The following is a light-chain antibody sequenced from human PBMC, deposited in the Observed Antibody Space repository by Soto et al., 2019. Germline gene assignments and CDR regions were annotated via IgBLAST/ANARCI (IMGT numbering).Light chain of an antibody. V-gene: IGKV3-20*01. CDR1: QSVSSSY. Sequence: EIVLTQSPGTLSLSPGERATLSCRATQSVSSSYLAWYQQKPGQAPRLLIYGASSRATGIPDRFSGSGSGTDFTLTISRREPEDFAVDYCQQYGSSLPWTFGQGTKVEIK. J-gene: IGKJ1*01. CDR3: QQYGSSLPWT. CDR2: GAS.